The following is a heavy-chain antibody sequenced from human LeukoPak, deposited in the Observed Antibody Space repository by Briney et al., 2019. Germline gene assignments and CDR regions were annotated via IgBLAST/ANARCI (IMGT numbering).Heavy chain of an antibody. CDR3: ARGPMTIISL. D-gene: IGHD4/OR15-4a*01. Sequence: GGSLRLSCAASGFTLSCYWMSWVRQAPGKGLEWVSNINQDGSEKYYVDSLKGRFTISRDNAKTSLYLQMDSLRVEDTAVYYCARGPMTIISLGGQGTLVTVSS. CDR2: INQDGSEK. CDR1: GFTLSCYW. V-gene: IGHV3-7*01. J-gene: IGHJ4*02.